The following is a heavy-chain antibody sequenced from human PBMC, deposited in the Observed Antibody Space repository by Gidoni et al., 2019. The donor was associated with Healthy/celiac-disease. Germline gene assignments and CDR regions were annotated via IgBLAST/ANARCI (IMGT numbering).Heavy chain of an antibody. CDR1: GFTFDDSA. Sequence: EVQLVESGGGLVQPGRSLRLSCAASGFTFDDSAMPWVRQAPGQGLEWVAGISWNSGSIGDADSGKGRFTISRDNAKNSLYLQMNSLRAEETALYYCAKEGSPSYYDLRGMDVWGQGTTVTVSS. D-gene: IGHD3-3*01. CDR3: AKEGSPSYYDLRGMDV. J-gene: IGHJ6*02. CDR2: ISWNSGSI. V-gene: IGHV3-9*01.